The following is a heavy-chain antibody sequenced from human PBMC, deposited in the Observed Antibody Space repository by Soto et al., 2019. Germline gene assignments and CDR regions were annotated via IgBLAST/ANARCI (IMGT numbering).Heavy chain of an antibody. CDR1: GGSISGGNYY. CDR2: IYYSGST. D-gene: IGHD3-22*01. V-gene: IGHV4-31*03. Sequence: QVQLQESGPGLVKPSQTLSLTCTVSGGSISGGNYYWSWIRQHPGKGLEWIGYIYYSGSTYYNPSLKSRVTIXVXTXXNQFSLKLSSVTAADTAVYYCARTSYDRSGTAADPWGQGTLVTVSS. CDR3: ARTSYDRSGTAADP. J-gene: IGHJ5*02.